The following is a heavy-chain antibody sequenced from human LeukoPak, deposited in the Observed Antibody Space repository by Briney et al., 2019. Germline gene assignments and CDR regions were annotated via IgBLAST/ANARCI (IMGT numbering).Heavy chain of an antibody. D-gene: IGHD2-8*02. CDR3: TRGITGHYRSMGGFAFDI. CDR1: GASISQHY. Sequence: PSETLSLTCTVSGASISQHYWSWIRQPPGKGLEYIGYLYYDGSTNYTSSVRSRVTILVDTSKNQFTLNLRSVTAADTAKYYCTRGITGHYRSMGGFAFDIRGQGTVVAVSS. V-gene: IGHV4-59*11. J-gene: IGHJ3*02. CDR2: LYYDGST.